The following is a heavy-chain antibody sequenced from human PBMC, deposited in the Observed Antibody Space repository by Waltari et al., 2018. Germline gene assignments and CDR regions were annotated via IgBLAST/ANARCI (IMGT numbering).Heavy chain of an antibody. V-gene: IGHV4-39*01. D-gene: IGHD1-26*01. CDR1: GGSISSSSYY. J-gene: IGHJ4*02. CDR3: ARLDLRELLTFDY. CDR2: IYYSGST. Sequence: QLQLQESGPGLVKPSETLSLTCTVSGGSISSSSYYWGWIRQPPGKGLEWIGSIYYSGSTYYTPSLKSRVTISVDTSKNQFSLKLSSVTAADTAVYYCARLDLRELLTFDYWGQGTLVTVSS.